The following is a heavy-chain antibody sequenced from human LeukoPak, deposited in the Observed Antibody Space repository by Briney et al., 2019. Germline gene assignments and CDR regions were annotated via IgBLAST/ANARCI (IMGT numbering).Heavy chain of an antibody. J-gene: IGHJ4*02. CDR1: GGSFSGYY. CDR2: INHSGST. Sequence: PSETLSLTSAVYGGSFSGYYWSWIRQPPGKGLEWIGEINHSGSTNYNPSLKSRVTISVDTSKNQFSLKLSSVTAADTAVYYCARVSYYDSSGNRGAFDYWGQGTLVTVSS. D-gene: IGHD3-22*01. V-gene: IGHV4-34*01. CDR3: ARVSYYDSSGNRGAFDY.